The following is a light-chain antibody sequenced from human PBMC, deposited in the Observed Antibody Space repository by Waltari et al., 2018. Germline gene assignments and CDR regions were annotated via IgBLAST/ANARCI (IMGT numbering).Light chain of an antibody. J-gene: IGKJ1*01. CDR3: QHRGT. CDR1: QRVSRY. V-gene: IGKV3-11*01. Sequence: EIVLTQSPATLSLSPGERATLSCRASQRVSRYLAWYQQKPGQAPRLLIYDASNRATGIPARFSGSGSGTVFTLTISSLEPEDFAVYYCQHRGTFGQGTRVEIK. CDR2: DAS.